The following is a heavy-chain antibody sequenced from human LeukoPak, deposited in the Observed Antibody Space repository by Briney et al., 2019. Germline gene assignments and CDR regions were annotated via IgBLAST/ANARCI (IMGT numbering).Heavy chain of an antibody. V-gene: IGHV4-39*01. CDR2: IYYSGST. CDR1: GGSISNRNYY. CDR3: SDLLPSYANSFDC. Sequence: SETLSLTCTVSGGSISNRNYYWAWIRQPPGKGLEWIGNIYYSGSTYYNASLNSRISMSIDTSKNQFSLRLSSVTAADTAVPERSDLLPSYANSFDCWGQGTLVTVSS. J-gene: IGHJ4*02. D-gene: IGHD3-9*01.